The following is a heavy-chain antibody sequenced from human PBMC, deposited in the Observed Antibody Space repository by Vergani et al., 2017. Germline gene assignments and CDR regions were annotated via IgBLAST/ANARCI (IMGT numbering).Heavy chain of an antibody. CDR3: ARETVVVVAATHSWFDP. V-gene: IGHV4-4*02. D-gene: IGHD2-15*01. CDR1: GGSISSSNW. Sequence: QVQLQESGPGLVKPSGTLSLTCAVSGGSISSSNWWSWVRQPPGKGLEWIGEIYHSGSTNYNPSLKSRVTISVDKSKNQFSLKLSSVTAADTAVYYCARETVVVVAATHSWFDPWGQGTLVTVSS. J-gene: IGHJ5*02. CDR2: IYHSGST.